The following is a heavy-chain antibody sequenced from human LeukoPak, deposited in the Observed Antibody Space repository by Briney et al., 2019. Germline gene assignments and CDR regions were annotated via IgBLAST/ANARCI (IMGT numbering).Heavy chain of an antibody. CDR3: ASGRPEYSYGEGYMDV. CDR2: MNPNSGNT. V-gene: IGHV1-8*01. D-gene: IGHD5-18*01. CDR1: GYTFTSYD. Sequence: GASVKVSCKASGYTFTSYDINWVRQATGQGLEWMGWMNPNSGNTGYAQKFQGRVTMTRNTSISTAYMELSSLRSEDTAVYYCASGRPEYSYGEGYMDVWQKGTTVTVS. J-gene: IGHJ6*03.